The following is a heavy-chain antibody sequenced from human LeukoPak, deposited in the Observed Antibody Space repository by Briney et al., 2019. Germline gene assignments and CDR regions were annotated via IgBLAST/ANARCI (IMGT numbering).Heavy chain of an antibody. CDR2: IYSGGST. J-gene: IGHJ5*02. CDR3: ARFRGAIGIGAGYNWLDP. D-gene: IGHD6-13*01. CDR1: GFAVSSNY. Sequence: GGPRRLSFAASGFAVSSNYLSWVRQAPGKGLDWVSVIYSGGSTYYADSVKGRFTISRDNSKNTLYLQMNSLRAEDTAVYYCARFRGAIGIGAGYNWLDPWGQGTLVTVSS. V-gene: IGHV3-66*01.